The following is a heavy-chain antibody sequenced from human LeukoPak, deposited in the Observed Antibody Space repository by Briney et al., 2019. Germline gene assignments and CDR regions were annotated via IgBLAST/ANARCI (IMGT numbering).Heavy chain of an antibody. CDR1: GGSISSSSYY. J-gene: IGHJ6*02. CDR3: ARGGYSSSWYHSPSYYGMDV. CDR2: IYYSGST. D-gene: IGHD6-13*01. Sequence: PSETLSLTCTVSGGSISSSSYYWGWIRQPPGKGLEWIGSIYYSGSTYYNPSLKSRVTISVDTSKNQFSLKLSSVTAADTAVYYCARGGYSSSWYHSPSYYGMDVWGQGTTVTVSS. V-gene: IGHV4-39*07.